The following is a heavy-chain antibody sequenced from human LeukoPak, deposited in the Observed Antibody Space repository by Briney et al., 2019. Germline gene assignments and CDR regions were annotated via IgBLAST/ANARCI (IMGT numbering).Heavy chain of an antibody. CDR3: ARYWRVTMVRGVRAFDY. CDR1: GGTFTSYG. CDR2: ISAYNGNT. Sequence: ASVKVSCKASGGTFTSYGISWVRQAPGQGLEWMGWISAYNGNTNYAQKLQGRVTMTTDTSTSTAYMELRSLRSDDTAVYYCARYWRVTMVRGVRAFDYWGQGTLVTVSS. V-gene: IGHV1-18*01. D-gene: IGHD3-10*01. J-gene: IGHJ4*02.